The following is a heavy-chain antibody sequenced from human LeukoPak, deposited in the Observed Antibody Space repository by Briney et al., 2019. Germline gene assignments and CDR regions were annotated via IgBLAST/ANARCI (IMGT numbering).Heavy chain of an antibody. V-gene: IGHV1-18*01. D-gene: IGHD3-22*01. J-gene: IGHJ4*02. CDR1: GYTFTSYG. CDR3: ARLYDSSGYPQALGY. Sequence: GASVKVSCKASGYTFTSYGISWVRRAPGQGLEWMGWISPYNGNTNYAQKLQGRVTMTTDTSTSTAYMELRSLRSDDTAVYYCARLYDSSGYPQALGYWGQGTLVTVSS. CDR2: ISPYNGNT.